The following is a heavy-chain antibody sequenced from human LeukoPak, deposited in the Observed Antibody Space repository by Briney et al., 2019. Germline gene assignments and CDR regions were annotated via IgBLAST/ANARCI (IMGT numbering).Heavy chain of an antibody. D-gene: IGHD2-15*01. CDR3: AKAEDDGALFDY. V-gene: IGHV3-23*01. J-gene: IGHJ4*02. Sequence: GGSLRLPCEASGFTFSSYAMSWVRQAPGKGLEWVSAISGSGDSTYYGDSVKGRFTISRDNSKNTLYLQMNSLRAEDTAVYYCAKAEDDGALFDYWGQGTLVTVSS. CDR1: GFTFSSYA. CDR2: ISGSGDST.